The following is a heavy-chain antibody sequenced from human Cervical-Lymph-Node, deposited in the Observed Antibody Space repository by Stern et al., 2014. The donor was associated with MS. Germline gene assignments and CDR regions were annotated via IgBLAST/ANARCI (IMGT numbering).Heavy chain of an antibody. CDR2: IWYDGSNK. D-gene: IGHD3-16*01. CDR1: GFTFSSYG. CDR3: ARGTHDLGY. V-gene: IGHV3-33*01. Sequence: VQLVESGGGVVQPGRSLRLSCAASGFTFSSYGMHWVRQAPGNGLEWVAVIWYDGSNKYYADSVKGRFTISRDNSKNTLYLQMNSLRAEDTAVYYCARGTHDLGYWGQGTLVTVSS. J-gene: IGHJ4*02.